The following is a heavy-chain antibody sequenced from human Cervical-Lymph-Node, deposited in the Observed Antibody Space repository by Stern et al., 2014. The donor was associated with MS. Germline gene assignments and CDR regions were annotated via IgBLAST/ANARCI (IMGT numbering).Heavy chain of an antibody. J-gene: IGHJ6*02. V-gene: IGHV1-69*01. CDR2: IIPAMGTA. CDR1: GGTFNVYA. CDR3: ARDGRHTNNFGLDV. Sequence: VQLVESGAEVKKPGSSVKVSCKASGGTFNVYAINWLRQAPGQGLEWMGGIIPAMGTANYAQNFQGRVTITADASTRTSSMQLSSLRSDDTAVYYCARDGRHTNNFGLDVWGQGTTVTVSS.